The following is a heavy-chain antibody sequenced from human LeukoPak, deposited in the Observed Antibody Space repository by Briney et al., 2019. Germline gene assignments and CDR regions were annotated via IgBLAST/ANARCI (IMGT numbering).Heavy chain of an antibody. D-gene: IGHD2-2*01. V-gene: IGHV4-61*02. J-gene: IGHJ5*02. CDR2: IYTSGST. CDR3: AVVPAAYRWFDP. Sequence: PSETLSLTXTVSGGSIRSGSYYWSWIRQPAGKGLEWIGRIYTSGSTNYNPSLKSRVTISVDTSKNQFSLKLSSVTAADTAVYYCAVVPAAYRWFDPWGQGTLVTVSS. CDR1: GGSIRSGSYY.